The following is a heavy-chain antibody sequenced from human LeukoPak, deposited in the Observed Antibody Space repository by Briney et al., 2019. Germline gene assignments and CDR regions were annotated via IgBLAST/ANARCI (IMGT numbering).Heavy chain of an antibody. J-gene: IGHJ4*02. Sequence: GGSLRLSCAASGFTFSSYSMNWVRQAPGKGLEWVSSISSSSSYIYYADSVKGRFTISRDNAKNSLNLQMNSLRAEDTAVYYCARQVVPAATDYWGQGTLVTVSS. CDR2: ISSSSSYI. CDR3: ARQVVPAATDY. CDR1: GFTFSSYS. V-gene: IGHV3-21*01. D-gene: IGHD2-2*01.